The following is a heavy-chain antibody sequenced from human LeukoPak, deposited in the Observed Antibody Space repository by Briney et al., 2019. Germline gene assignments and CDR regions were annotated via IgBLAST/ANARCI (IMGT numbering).Heavy chain of an antibody. Sequence: SVKVSCKASGGTFSSYAISWVRQAPGQGLEWMGRIIPILGIANYAQKFQGRVTITADKSTSTAYMEQSSLRSEDTAVYYCARDGYYYEWGQGTLVTVSS. J-gene: IGHJ4*02. D-gene: IGHD3-22*01. CDR1: GGTFSSYA. CDR2: IIPILGIA. V-gene: IGHV1-69*04. CDR3: ARDGYYYE.